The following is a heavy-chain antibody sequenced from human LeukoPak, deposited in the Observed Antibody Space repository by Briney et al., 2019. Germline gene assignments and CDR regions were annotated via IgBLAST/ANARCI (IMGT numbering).Heavy chain of an antibody. CDR1: GYTFTSYA. CDR2: INTNTGNP. V-gene: IGHV7-4-1*02. CDR3: AKVDSSGWYPPNFDY. D-gene: IGHD6-19*01. Sequence: ASVKVSCKASGYTFTSYATNWVRQAPGQGLEWMGWINTNTGNPTYAQGFTGRFVFSLDTSVSTAYLQISSLKAEDTAVYYCAKVDSSGWYPPNFDYWGQGTLVTVSS. J-gene: IGHJ4*02.